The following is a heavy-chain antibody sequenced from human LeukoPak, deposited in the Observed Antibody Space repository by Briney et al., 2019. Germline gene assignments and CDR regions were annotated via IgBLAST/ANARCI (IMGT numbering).Heavy chain of an antibody. CDR1: GFTFSTNT. CDR3: ANREVVAGATEIDY. Sequence: GGSLRLSCAASGFTFSTNTMSWVRQAPGKGLDWVSAISGSGDRTYYADSVKGRFTISRDNSKNTLFLQMNTLRAEDTAVYYCANREVVAGATEIDYWGQGTLVTVSS. V-gene: IGHV3-23*01. CDR2: ISGSGDRT. J-gene: IGHJ4*02. D-gene: IGHD6-19*01.